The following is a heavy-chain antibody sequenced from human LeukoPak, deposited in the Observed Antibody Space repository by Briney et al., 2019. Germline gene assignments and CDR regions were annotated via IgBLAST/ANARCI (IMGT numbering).Heavy chain of an antibody. Sequence: PSETLSLTCTVSGGSISSGGSYWSWIRQPPGKGLEWIGEINLSGSTNYNPSLKSRVTISVDTSKIQFSLKLSSVTAADTAVYYCARVRRAFMVRSGNYYFDYWGQGTLVTVSS. CDR2: INLSGST. CDR3: ARVRRAFMVRSGNYYFDY. J-gene: IGHJ4*02. V-gene: IGHV4-39*07. D-gene: IGHD3-10*01. CDR1: GGSISSGGSY.